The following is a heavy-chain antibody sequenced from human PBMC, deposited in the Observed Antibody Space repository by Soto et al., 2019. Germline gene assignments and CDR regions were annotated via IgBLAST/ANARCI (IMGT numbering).Heavy chain of an antibody. CDR1: GYTFTSYG. J-gene: IGHJ4*02. CDR2: ISAYNGKT. Sequence: QVQLVQSGAGVKKPGASVTVSCTASGYTFTSYGFSWVRQAAGQGLEWMGWISAYNGKTKSAHKFQDRVTRTTDSSTSTAYLKRRSLRSDDTAVYDCAINAASLPFFFDFWGQGTLVTVSS. V-gene: IGHV1-18*01. CDR3: AINAASLPFFFDF. D-gene: IGHD6-25*01.